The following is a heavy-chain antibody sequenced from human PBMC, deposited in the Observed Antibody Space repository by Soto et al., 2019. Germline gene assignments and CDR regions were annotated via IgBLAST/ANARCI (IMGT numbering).Heavy chain of an antibody. CDR3: ARENPTTVVFDY. V-gene: IGHV1-3*01. CDR2: INAGNGNT. CDR1: VYTFTSYA. Sequence: ASVKVSCKASVYTFTSYAMHCVRQAPGQRLEWMGWINAGNGNTKYSQKFQGRVTITRDTSASTAYMELSSLRSEDTAVYYCARENPTTVVFDYWGQGTLVTVSS. J-gene: IGHJ4*02. D-gene: IGHD4-17*01.